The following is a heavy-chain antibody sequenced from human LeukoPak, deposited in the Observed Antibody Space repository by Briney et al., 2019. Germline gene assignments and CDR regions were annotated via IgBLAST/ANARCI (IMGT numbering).Heavy chain of an antibody. CDR2: INPNSGGT. V-gene: IGHV1-2*02. CDR1: GYIFSDYH. D-gene: IGHD3-10*01. J-gene: IGHJ3*02. CDR3: ARDNRGSDDAFGI. Sequence: ASVKVSCKASGYIFSDYHMHWVRQAPGQGLEWLGWINPNSGGTNYAQKFQDRVIMTRDTSISTVYMELSRLRSDDTAMFYCARDNRGSDDAFGIWGQGTTVTVSS.